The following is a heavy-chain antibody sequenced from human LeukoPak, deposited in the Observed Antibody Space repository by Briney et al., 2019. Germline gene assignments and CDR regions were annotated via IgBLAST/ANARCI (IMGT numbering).Heavy chain of an antibody. CDR2: INHSGST. CDR3: ARGTPWFGGDY. J-gene: IGHJ4*02. CDR1: GGSFSGYY. Sequence: SETLSLTCAVYGGSFSGYYWSWIRQPPGKGLEWIGEINHSGSTNYNPSLKSRVTISVDTSKNQFSLKLSSVTAADTAVYYCARGTPWFGGDYWGQGTLVTVSS. D-gene: IGHD3-10*01. V-gene: IGHV4-34*01.